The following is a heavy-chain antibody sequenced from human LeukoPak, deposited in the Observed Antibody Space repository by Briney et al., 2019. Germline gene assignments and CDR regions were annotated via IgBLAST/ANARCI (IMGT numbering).Heavy chain of an antibody. CDR3: ATDGAQPGYFFEF. J-gene: IGHJ4*02. CDR1: GFTFSDYA. D-gene: IGHD1-26*01. Sequence: GGSLRLSCTASGFTFSDYAISWARQAPGKGLEWVSVISDGGTSTHYADSVKGRFTITRDNVINTLYLHIKTLRAEDTAVYFCATDGAQPGYFFEFWGQGSQVTVSS. V-gene: IGHV3-23*01. CDR2: ISDGGTST.